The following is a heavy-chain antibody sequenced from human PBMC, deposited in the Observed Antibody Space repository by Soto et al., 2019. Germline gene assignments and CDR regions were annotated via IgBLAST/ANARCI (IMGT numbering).Heavy chain of an antibody. J-gene: IGHJ4*02. CDR2: IYYSGST. CDR1: GGSINNYIYY. V-gene: IGHV4-39*07. Sequence: SETLSLTCTVSGGSINNYIYYGAWIRQPPGKGLEWIGNIYYSGSTYYNPSLKSRVTISVDTSKNQFSLKLSSVTAADTAVYYCARANYDFWSGYYLASYFDYWGQGTLVTVSS. D-gene: IGHD3-3*01. CDR3: ARANYDFWSGYYLASYFDY.